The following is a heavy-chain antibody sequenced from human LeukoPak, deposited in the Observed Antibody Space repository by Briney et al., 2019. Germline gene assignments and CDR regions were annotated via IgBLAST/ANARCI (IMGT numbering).Heavy chain of an antibody. J-gene: IGHJ3*02. CDR3: ARGRSRGAFDI. Sequence: PGGSLRLSCAASGFTFSSYDMHWVCQATGKGLEWVSAIGTAGDTYYPGSVKGRFTISRENAKNSLYLQMNSLRAGDTAVYYCARGRSRGAFDIWGQGTMVTVSS. CDR1: GFTFSSYD. V-gene: IGHV3-13*01. CDR2: IGTAGDT.